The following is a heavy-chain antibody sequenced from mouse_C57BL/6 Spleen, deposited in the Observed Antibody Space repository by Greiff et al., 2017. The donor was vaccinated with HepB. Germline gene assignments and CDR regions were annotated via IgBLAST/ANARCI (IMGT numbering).Heavy chain of an antibody. Sequence: VQLQESGPELVNSGASVKNSCNAPGYAFSSFWMYWVMQWPGKGLEWIGRIYPGDGDTNYNGKFKGKATLTADKSSSTAYMQLRILTSEDSAVYFCARSYSNYVGWFAYWGQRTLVTVSA. D-gene: IGHD2-5*01. CDR2: IYPGDGDT. J-gene: IGHJ3*01. CDR1: GYAFSSFW. CDR3: ARSYSNYVGWFAY. V-gene: IGHV1-82*01.